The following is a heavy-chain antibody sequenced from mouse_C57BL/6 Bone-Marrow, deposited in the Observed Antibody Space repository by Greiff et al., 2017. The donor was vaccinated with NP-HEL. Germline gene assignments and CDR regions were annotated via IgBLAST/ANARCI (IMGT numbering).Heavy chain of an antibody. J-gene: IGHJ3*01. CDR2: ISSGGDYI. CDR1: GFTFSSYA. Sequence: DVMLVESGEGLVKPGGSLKLSCAASGFTFSSYAMSWVRQTPEKRLEWVAYISSGGDYIFYADTVKGRFTISIDNASNTLYLQMSSLQSEDTAMYYCTRGWDYFFDYWGQGTLVTVSA. CDR3: TRGWDYFFDY. D-gene: IGHD1-1*01. V-gene: IGHV5-9-1*02.